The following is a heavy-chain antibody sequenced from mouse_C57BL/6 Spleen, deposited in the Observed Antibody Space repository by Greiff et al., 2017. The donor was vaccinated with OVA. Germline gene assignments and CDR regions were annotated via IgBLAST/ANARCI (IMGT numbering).Heavy chain of an antibody. J-gene: IGHJ2*01. CDR2: IDPENGDT. CDR3: TTSSGYGRYFDY. CDR1: GFNIKDDY. Sequence: EVKLQESGAELVRPGASVKLSCTASGFNIKDDYMHWVKQRPEQGLEWIGWIDPENGDTEYASKFQGKATITADTSSNTAYLQLSSLTSEDTAVYYCTTSSGYGRYFDYWGQGTTLTVSS. D-gene: IGHD3-2*02. V-gene: IGHV14-4*01.